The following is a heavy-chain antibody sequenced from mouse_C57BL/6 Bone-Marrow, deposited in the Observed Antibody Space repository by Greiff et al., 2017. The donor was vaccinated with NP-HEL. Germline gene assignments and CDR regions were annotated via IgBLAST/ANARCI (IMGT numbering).Heavy chain of an antibody. J-gene: IGHJ4*01. CDR1: GYSITSGYY. D-gene: IGHD3-2*02. Sequence: EVQLQESGPGLVKPSQSLSLTCSVTGYSITSGYYWNWIRQFPGNKLEWMGYISYDGSNNYNPSLKNRISITRDTSKNQFFLKLNSVTTEDTATYYCATTVQAHYYTMDYWGQGTSVTVSS. V-gene: IGHV3-6*01. CDR3: ATTVQAHYYTMDY. CDR2: ISYDGSN.